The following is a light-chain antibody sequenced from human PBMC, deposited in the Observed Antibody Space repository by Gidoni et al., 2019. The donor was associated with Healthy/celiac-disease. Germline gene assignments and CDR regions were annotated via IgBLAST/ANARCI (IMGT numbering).Light chain of an antibody. CDR1: QSISSW. Sequence: DIQMTQSPSTLSASVGDRVTITCRASQSISSWLAWYQQKPVKAPKLLIYKASSLESGVPSRFSGSGSGTEFTLTISSLQPDDFATYYCQQYNSYLCSFGQGTKLEI. CDR3: QQYNSYLCS. J-gene: IGKJ2*04. V-gene: IGKV1-5*03. CDR2: KAS.